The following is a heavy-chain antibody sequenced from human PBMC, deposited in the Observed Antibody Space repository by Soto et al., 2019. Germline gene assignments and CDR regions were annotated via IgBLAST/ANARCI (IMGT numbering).Heavy chain of an antibody. CDR3: AREGVPAATLPDNGVDS. J-gene: IGHJ5*01. D-gene: IGHD2-2*01. CDR1: NYTFTNYG. V-gene: IGHV1-18*04. Sequence: QPHLVQSGPVLKKPGASVKVSCKASNYTFTNYGIGWVRQAPGQGLEWMGWVSASYGKTYYAHKVQGRVTMTTDTSTGTVYMELRSLRSDDTAVYFCAREGVPAATLPDNGVDSWGQGTLVTVSS. CDR2: VSASYGKT.